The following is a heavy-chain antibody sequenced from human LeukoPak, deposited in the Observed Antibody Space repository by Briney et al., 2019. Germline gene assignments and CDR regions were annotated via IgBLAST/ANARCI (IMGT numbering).Heavy chain of an antibody. J-gene: IGHJ4*02. V-gene: IGHV3-30*03. CDR3: ATDLYSGYENPGGY. D-gene: IGHD5-12*01. CDR1: GFTFSSYG. CDR2: ISYDGGNK. Sequence: PGRSLRLSCAASGFTFSSYGMHWVRQAPGKGLEWVAVISYDGGNKFYTDSVKGRFTISRDNSKNTLFLQMNSLTPEDTAVYCCATDLYSGYENPGGYWGQGTLVTVSS.